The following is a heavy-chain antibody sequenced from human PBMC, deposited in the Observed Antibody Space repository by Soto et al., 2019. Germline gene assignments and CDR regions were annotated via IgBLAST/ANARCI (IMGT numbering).Heavy chain of an antibody. J-gene: IGHJ4*02. CDR1: GASISSRGFY. CDR3: AIQSTVTGNYYFDS. Sequence: QVQLQESGPGLVKPSQTLSLTCPVSGASISSRGFYWTWIRQLPGKGLEWIGYISYSGSTNYSPSLKSRLNISIDTADNHFSLKLPSVTAADTAVYYCAIQSTVTGNYYFDSWGQGTLVTVAT. V-gene: IGHV4-31*03. CDR2: ISYSGST. D-gene: IGHD4-17*01.